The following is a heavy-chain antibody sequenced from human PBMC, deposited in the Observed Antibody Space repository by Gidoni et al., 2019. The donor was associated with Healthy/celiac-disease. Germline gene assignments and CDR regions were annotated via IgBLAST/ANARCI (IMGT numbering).Heavy chain of an antibody. CDR3: ALVGYYYDSSGYYYDDY. D-gene: IGHD3-22*01. CDR2: ISGSGCST. J-gene: IGHJ4*02. Sequence: EVQLLESGGGLVQPGGSLRLSCAASGFTFSSYAMSWVRQAPGKGLEWVSAISGSGCSTYYADSVKGRFTISRDNSKNTLYLQMNSLRAEDTAVYYCALVGYYYDSSGYYYDDYWGQGTLVTVSS. V-gene: IGHV3-23*01. CDR1: GFTFSSYA.